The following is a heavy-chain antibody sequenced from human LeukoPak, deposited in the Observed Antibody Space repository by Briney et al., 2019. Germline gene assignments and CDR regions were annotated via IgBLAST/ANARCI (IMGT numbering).Heavy chain of an antibody. CDR2: INHSGNT. D-gene: IGHD1-14*01. V-gene: IGHV4-34*01. CDR1: GRSFSLYY. Sequence: SQTLSLTCAVYGRSFSLYYWTSTRHSPGRGLEWIGEINHSGNTNYNPSLKSRVTISVDTSKNQFSLQVASVTAADTAVYYCARRVRSADHRCEYWGQGTLVTVSS. J-gene: IGHJ4*02. CDR3: ARRVRSADHRCEY.